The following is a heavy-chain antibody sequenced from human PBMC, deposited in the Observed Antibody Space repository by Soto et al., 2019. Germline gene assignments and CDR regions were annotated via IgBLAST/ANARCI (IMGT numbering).Heavy chain of an antibody. D-gene: IGHD6-19*01. CDR2: ISSTSSYT. V-gene: IGHV3-21*01. CDR1: GFTFSSYA. J-gene: IGHJ4*02. CDR3: ARDLALAGNY. Sequence: PGGSLRLSCAASGFTFSSYAMNWVRQTQEKGLEWVSSISSTSSYTHYSDSVKGRFTISRDNANNPLFLQMNSLRAEDTATYYCARDLALAGNYWGQGVLVTVSS.